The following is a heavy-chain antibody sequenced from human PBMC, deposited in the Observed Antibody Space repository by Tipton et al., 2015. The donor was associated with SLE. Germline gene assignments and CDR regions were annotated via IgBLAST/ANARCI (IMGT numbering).Heavy chain of an antibody. CDR3: ARAPGLDRDYQYYYYMDV. D-gene: IGHD3-9*01. V-gene: IGHV4-34*01. CDR2: INHSGGT. Sequence: TLSLTCAVYGGSFSGYYWSWIRQPPGKGLEWIGEINHSGGTNYNPSLESRVTISVDTSRNQFSLKLSSVTAADTAVYYCARAPGLDRDYQYYYYMDVWGKGTTVTVSS. CDR1: GGSFSGYY. J-gene: IGHJ6*03.